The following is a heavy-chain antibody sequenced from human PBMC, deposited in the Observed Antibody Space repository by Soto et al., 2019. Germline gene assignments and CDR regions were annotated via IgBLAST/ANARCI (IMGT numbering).Heavy chain of an antibody. D-gene: IGHD2-15*01. J-gene: IGHJ4*02. V-gene: IGHV4-39*01. CDR2: IYYSGST. CDR1: GGSISISSYY. CDR3: ARQRIAVVAAPAVDY. Sequence: SETLSLTCTVSGGSISISSYYWGWLRQPPGKGLDWIGSIYYSGSTYYNPSLKSRVTISVDTSKNQFSLKLSSVTAADTAVYYCARQRIAVVAAPAVDYWGQGTLVTVSS.